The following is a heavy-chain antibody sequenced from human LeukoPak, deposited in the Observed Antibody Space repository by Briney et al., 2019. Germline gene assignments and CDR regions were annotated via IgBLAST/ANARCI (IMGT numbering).Heavy chain of an antibody. V-gene: IGHV3-48*02. D-gene: IGHD6-6*01. CDR2: ISSSSSTV. J-gene: IGHJ4*02. CDR3: TSHPSLGSH. Sequence: GGSLRLSCAASGFTFGSYGMNWVRQAPGKGLEWVSYISSSSSTVSYTDSVKGRFTISRDNAKNSLYLQMNSLRDEDTAVYYCTSHPSLGSHWGQGTLVTVSS. CDR1: GFTFGSYG.